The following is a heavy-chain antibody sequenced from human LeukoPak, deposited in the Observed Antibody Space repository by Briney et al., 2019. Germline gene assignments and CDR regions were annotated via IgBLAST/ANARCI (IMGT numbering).Heavy chain of an antibody. J-gene: IGHJ4*02. Sequence: PGGSLRLSCAASGFTFSSCGMNWVRQAPGKGLEWVSSISGSSTYIYYANSVKGRFTISRDNAKNSLYLQMNSLRAEDSAVYYCARGASEYYYDSSGSELGYWGQGTLVTVSS. V-gene: IGHV3-21*01. CDR2: ISGSSTYI. D-gene: IGHD3-22*01. CDR1: GFTFSSCG. CDR3: ARGASEYYYDSSGSELGY.